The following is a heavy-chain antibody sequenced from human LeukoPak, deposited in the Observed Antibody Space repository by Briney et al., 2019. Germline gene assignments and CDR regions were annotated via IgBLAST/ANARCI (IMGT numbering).Heavy chain of an antibody. Sequence: SETLSLTCTVSGGSIGSSYWSWIRQPPGKGLEWIGYIHNTGSTNYNPSLESRVTISVATSKNQFSLELSSMAAADTAVYYCARTPYSSSFFLDFWGQGTLVTVSS. D-gene: IGHD6-6*01. V-gene: IGHV4-4*09. CDR1: GGSIGSSY. J-gene: IGHJ4*02. CDR3: ARTPYSSSFFLDF. CDR2: IHNTGST.